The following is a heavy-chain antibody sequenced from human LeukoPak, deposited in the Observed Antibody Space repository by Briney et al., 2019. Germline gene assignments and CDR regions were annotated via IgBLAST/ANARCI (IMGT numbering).Heavy chain of an antibody. D-gene: IGHD5-24*01. CDR2: IIPSGHTT. Sequence: GGSLRLSCAASGFTFSSYEMNWVRQAPGKGLEWVSGIIPSGHTTYYADSVRGRFTISRDNSRNTVYLQMNSLRAEDTAVYYCAKDDRWLQFCCWGQGTLVTVSA. CDR1: GFTFSSYE. J-gene: IGHJ4*02. CDR3: AKDDRWLQFCC. V-gene: IGHV3-23*01.